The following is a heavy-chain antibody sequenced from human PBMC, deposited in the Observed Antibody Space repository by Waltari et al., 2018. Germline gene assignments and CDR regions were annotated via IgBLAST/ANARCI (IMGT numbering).Heavy chain of an antibody. CDR3: AREGDVDTAFFDY. J-gene: IGHJ4*02. CDR1: GFCFNPYD. V-gene: IGHV3-30*04. CDR2: IAYDGSEM. D-gene: IGHD5-18*01. Sequence: QVQLVESGGGVVQPGWSLSLSCEAAGFCFNPYDLHWVRQAPGKGLEWVAVIAYDGSEMHYAELVKGRFSISRDNSKNILYLQMNNLRPADTAVYYCAREGDVDTAFFDYWGQGILVTVSS.